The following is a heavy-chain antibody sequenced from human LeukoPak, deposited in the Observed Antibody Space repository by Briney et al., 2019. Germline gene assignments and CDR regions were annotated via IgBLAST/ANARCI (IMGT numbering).Heavy chain of an antibody. CDR3: ARVDDRGDYPYFDY. Sequence: GGSLRLSCAASGFTFSSYDMYWVRQAPGKGLEWVAVISYDGSNKYYTDSVKGRFTISRDNSKNTLYLQMNSLRAEDTAVYYCARVDDRGDYPYFDYWGQGTLVTVSS. D-gene: IGHD4-17*01. J-gene: IGHJ4*02. CDR1: GFTFSSYD. V-gene: IGHV3-30-3*01. CDR2: ISYDGSNK.